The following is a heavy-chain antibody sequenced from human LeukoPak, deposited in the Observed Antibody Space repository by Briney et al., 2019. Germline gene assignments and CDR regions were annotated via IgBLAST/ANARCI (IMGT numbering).Heavy chain of an antibody. CDR1: GGQVSSINGA. Sequence: SQTLSLTCAISGGQVSSINGAWHWVRQSPSRGLEWLGRTYYRSKWYNDYAVSVQSRITINPDTSKNQFSLQLNSVTPDDTAVYYCARDLGNTGWYTFDYWGQGTLITVSS. J-gene: IGHJ4*02. CDR2: TYYRSKWYN. V-gene: IGHV6-1*01. CDR3: ARDLGNTGWYTFDY. D-gene: IGHD6-19*01.